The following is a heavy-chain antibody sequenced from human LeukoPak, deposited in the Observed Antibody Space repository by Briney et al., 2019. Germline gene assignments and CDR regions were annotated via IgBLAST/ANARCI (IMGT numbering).Heavy chain of an antibody. CDR3: AKGLTSGGPGPFDY. J-gene: IGHJ4*02. D-gene: IGHD2-15*01. CDR1: GVSFSNYG. V-gene: IGHV3-23*01. CDR2: ITGSGDRT. Sequence: HSGGSLRLSCAASGVSFSNYGMSWIRQAPGKGLEWVSAITGSGDRTYYADSVKGRFTISRDSSKSTLYLQMNSLKAEDTAVYYCAKGLTSGGPGPFDYWGQGTLVTVSS.